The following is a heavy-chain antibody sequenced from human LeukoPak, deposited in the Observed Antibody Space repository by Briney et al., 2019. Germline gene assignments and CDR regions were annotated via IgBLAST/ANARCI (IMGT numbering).Heavy chain of an antibody. D-gene: IGHD6-13*01. CDR1: GGSIRSSYYY. V-gene: IGHV4-39*01. J-gene: IGHJ4*02. CDR3: ARQQQLVPFDY. Sequence: SETLSLTCTVSGGSIRSSYYYWGWIRQPPGKGLEWIGSIYYSGSTYYNPSLKSRVTISVDTSKNQFSLKLSSVTAADTAVYYCARQQQLVPFDYWGQGTLVTVSS. CDR2: IYYSGST.